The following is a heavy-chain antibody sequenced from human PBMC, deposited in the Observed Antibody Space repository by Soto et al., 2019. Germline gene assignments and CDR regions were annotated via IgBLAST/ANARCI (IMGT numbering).Heavy chain of an antibody. CDR3: ARDNSIYDVFDI. J-gene: IGHJ3*02. Sequence: GSLILSCATSGFTVSNNYMSWVRRAPGKGLGWVSVIYSGGSTYYADSVKGRFTISRDNSKNTLYLQMNSLRAEDTAVYYCARDNSIYDVFDICGQGTMVGVSS. V-gene: IGHV3-66*01. CDR2: IYSGGST. CDR1: GFTVSNNY. D-gene: IGHD3-3*02.